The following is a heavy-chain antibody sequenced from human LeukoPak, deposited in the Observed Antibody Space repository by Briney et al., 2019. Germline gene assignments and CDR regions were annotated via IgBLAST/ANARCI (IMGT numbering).Heavy chain of an antibody. CDR2: INHSGST. CDR1: GGSFSGYY. Sequence: SGTLSLTCAVYGGSFSGYYWSWIRQPPGKGLEWIGEINHSGSTNYNPSLKSRVTISVDTSKNQFSLKLSSVTAADTAVYYCARGRGQQLTKGYFDYWGQGTLVTVSS. D-gene: IGHD6-13*01. CDR3: ARGRGQQLTKGYFDY. V-gene: IGHV4-34*01. J-gene: IGHJ4*02.